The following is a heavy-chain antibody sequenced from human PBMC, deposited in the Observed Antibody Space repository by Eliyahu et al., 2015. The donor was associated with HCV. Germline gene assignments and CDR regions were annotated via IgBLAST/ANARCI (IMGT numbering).Heavy chain of an antibody. V-gene: IGHV4-39*01. CDR1: GVSXTSXSXY. Sequence: QLQLQESGPGLVKPSETLSLTCTVSGVSXTSXSXYWGWIRXPPGKGLQWIGXMYYSGXTYYNPCXRSRLAISVDTSKNQFSLKLTSVTAEDTAVYYCAGSHYDFWSGWGGSWGGGPPSGMDVWGQGTTVTVSS. D-gene: IGHD3-3*01. J-gene: IGHJ6*02. CDR2: MYYSGXT. CDR3: AGSHYDFWSGWGGSWGGGPPSGMDV.